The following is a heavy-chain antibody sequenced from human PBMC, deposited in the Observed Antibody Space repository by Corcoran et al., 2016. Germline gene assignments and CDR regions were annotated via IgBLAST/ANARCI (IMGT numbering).Heavy chain of an antibody. CDR3: AVDIVQQLTPSYYYYGMDV. D-gene: IGHD6-13*01. V-gene: IGHV1-46*01. CDR2: INPSGGST. J-gene: IGHJ6*02. CDR1: GYTFTSYY. Sequence: QVQLVQSGAEVKKPGASVKVSCKASGYTFTSYYMHWVRQAPGQGLEWMGIINPSGGSTSYAQKFQGRVTMTRDTSTSTVYMELSSLRSEDTAVYYFAVDIVQQLTPSYYYYGMDVWGQGTTVTGSS.